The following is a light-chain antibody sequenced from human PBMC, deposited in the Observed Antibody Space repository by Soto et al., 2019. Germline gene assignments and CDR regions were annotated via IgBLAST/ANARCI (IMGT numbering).Light chain of an antibody. Sequence: QSALTQPRSVSGTPGQRVSISCSGDSSTFANNYVHWYQQVPGAAPKLLIYRSDQRPSGVPERFSGSKSGTSASLTISGLRPEDEAQYYCAAYTGNWNGPVFGGGTKLTVL. CDR3: AAYTGNWNGPV. V-gene: IGLV1-47*01. CDR1: SSTFANNY. J-gene: IGLJ2*01. CDR2: RSD.